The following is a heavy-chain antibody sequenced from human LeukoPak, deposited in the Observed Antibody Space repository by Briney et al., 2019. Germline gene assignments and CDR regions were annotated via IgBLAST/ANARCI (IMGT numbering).Heavy chain of an antibody. CDR3: ASETISSSWAYYFDC. CDR1: GGTFSSYA. J-gene: IGHJ4*02. CDR2: IIPIFGTA. V-gene: IGHV1-69*13. Sequence: SVKVSCKASGGTFSSYAISWVRQAPGQGLEWMGGIIPIFGTANYAQKFQGRVTITADESTSTAYMELSSLRSEDTAVYYCASETISSSWAYYFDCWGQGTLVTVSS. D-gene: IGHD6-13*01.